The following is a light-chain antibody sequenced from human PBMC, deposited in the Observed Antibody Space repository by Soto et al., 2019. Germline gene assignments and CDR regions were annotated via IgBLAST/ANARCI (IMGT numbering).Light chain of an antibody. CDR1: QSVRSN. Sequence: EIVMTQSPATLSVSPGEGTTLSCRASQSVRSNLGWYQQKPGQAPRLLIYGASTRATGIPARFSGSGSGTEFTLTISSLQSEDFAVCYCQQYSKWPITFGGGTKVDIK. J-gene: IGKJ4*01. V-gene: IGKV3-15*01. CDR2: GAS. CDR3: QQYSKWPIT.